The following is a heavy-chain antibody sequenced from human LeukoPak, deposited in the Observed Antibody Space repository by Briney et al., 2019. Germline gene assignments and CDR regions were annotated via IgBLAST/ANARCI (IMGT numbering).Heavy chain of an antibody. V-gene: IGHV3-7*04. J-gene: IGHJ4*02. Sequence: SGGSLRLSCEASGXTFSNNWMTWVRQAPGKGLEWVANIKQDGTKTYYVDSVKGRFTISRDNAKNSVYLQMNSLRAEDTAVYFCAKDNPLPLWGQGTLVSVSS. CDR3: AKDNPLPL. CDR1: GXTFSNNW. D-gene: IGHD1-14*01. CDR2: IKQDGTKT.